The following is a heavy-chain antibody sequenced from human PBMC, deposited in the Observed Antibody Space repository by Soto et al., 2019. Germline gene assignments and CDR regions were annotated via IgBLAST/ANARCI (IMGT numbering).Heavy chain of an antibody. CDR3: ARAYYYGSGAKIGWFDP. V-gene: IGHV3-33*01. J-gene: IGHJ5*02. CDR2: IWYDGSNK. Sequence: QVQLVESGGGVVQSGRSLRLSCAASGFTFSSYGMHWVRQAPGKGLEWVAVIWYDGSNKYYADSVKGRFTISRDNSKNTLYLQMNSLRAEDTAVYYCARAYYYGSGAKIGWFDPWGQGTLVTVSS. D-gene: IGHD3-10*01. CDR1: GFTFSSYG.